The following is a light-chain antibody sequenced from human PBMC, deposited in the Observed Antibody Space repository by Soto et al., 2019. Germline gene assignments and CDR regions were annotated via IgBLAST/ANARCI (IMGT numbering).Light chain of an antibody. CDR2: RNN. J-gene: IGLJ2*01. CDR1: SSNIGSAY. Sequence: HSVLTQPPSASGTPGQTVTISCSGSSSNIGSAYIYWYQHLPGTAPKLLIYRNNQRPSGVPDRFSASKSGTSASLAISGLQSEDEADYYCAAWDDSLNGVVFGGGTKVTVL. V-gene: IGLV1-47*01. CDR3: AAWDDSLNGVV.